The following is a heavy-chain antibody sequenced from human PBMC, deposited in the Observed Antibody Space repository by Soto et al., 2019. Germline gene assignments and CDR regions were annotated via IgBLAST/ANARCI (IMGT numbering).Heavy chain of an antibody. CDR2: ISPSGGST. CDR3: ARESPRSTVTTGGAGTTFTPENWFDP. V-gene: IGHV1-46*01. CDR1: GYTFTSYY. J-gene: IGHJ5*02. D-gene: IGHD4-17*01. Sequence: ASVKVSCKASGYTFTSYYMHWVRQAPGQGLEWMGIISPSGGSTSYAQKFQGRVTMTRDTSTSTVYMELSSLRSEDTAVYYCARESPRSTVTTGGAGTTFTPENWFDPWGQGTLVTVCS.